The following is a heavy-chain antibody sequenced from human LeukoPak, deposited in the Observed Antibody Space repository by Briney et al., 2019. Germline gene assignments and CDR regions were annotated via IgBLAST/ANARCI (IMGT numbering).Heavy chain of an antibody. J-gene: IGHJ4*02. D-gene: IGHD2-15*01. V-gene: IGHV4-59*01. Sequence: SETLSLTCTVSGGSISYYYWSWIRQSPGKGLEWIGYIYYNGSTNYNPSLKSRVSISVDMSKNQFSLKVTSVTAADTAIYYCARKGGHFDYWGQGTLVTVSS. CDR3: ARKGGHFDY. CDR2: IYYNGST. CDR1: GGSISYYY.